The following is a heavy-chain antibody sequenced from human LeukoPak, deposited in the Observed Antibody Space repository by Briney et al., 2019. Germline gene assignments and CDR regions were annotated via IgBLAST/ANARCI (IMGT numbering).Heavy chain of an antibody. J-gene: IGHJ4*02. CDR2: IWYDGSNK. Sequence: GGSLRLSCAASGFTFSSYGMHWVRQAPGKGLEWVAVIWYDGSNKDYGDSAKGRFTISRDNSKNTLYLQMNSLRAEDTAVYYCARDLGGRSGSFDYWGQGTLVTVSS. V-gene: IGHV3-33*01. CDR1: GFTFSSYG. D-gene: IGHD3-10*01. CDR3: ARDLGGRSGSFDY.